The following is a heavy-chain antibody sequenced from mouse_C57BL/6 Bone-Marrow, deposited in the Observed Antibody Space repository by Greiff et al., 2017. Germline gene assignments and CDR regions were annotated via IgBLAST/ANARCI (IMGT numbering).Heavy chain of an antibody. CDR2: IDPTDSST. CDR1: GYTFTSYW. CDR3: ASGDDGYSYWYCDV. D-gene: IGHD2-3*01. J-gene: IGHJ1*03. V-gene: IGHV1-69*01. Sequence: QVQLQQPGAELVMPGASVKLSCKASGYTFTSYWMHWVKQRPGQGLEWIGEIDPTDSSTNYTQKFKGKSTLTVDNSSSTAYIQLSSLTSEDAAVYECASGDDGYSYWYCDVWGTGTTVTVSS.